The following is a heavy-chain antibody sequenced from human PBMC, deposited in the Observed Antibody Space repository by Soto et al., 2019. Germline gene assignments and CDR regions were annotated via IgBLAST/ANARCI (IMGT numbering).Heavy chain of an antibody. D-gene: IGHD4-17*01. CDR1: GFTLSDYA. J-gene: IGHJ4*02. V-gene: IGHV3-23*01. CDR3: VKVWPYGDYEVYFDY. CDR2: ISEGGGST. Sequence: EVQLLESGGGLVQPGGSLRLSCAASGFTLSDYAMSWVRQAPGEGLEWVSTISEGGGSTYYADSVRGRFTISRDNSKNALYLQMNSLRVEDTAAYYCVKVWPYGDYEVYFDYWGQGTLVTVSS.